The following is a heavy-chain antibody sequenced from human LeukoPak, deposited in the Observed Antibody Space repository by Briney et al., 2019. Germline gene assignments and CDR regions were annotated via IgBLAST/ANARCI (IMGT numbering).Heavy chain of an antibody. Sequence: SETLSLTCTVSGGSISSSSYYWGWLRQPPGKGPEWIGSIYYSGSTYYNPSLKSRVTISVDTSKNQFSLKLSSVTAADTAVYYCARVRCSGGSCYGFDYWGQGTLVTVSS. CDR2: IYYSGST. V-gene: IGHV4-39*01. D-gene: IGHD2-15*01. CDR3: ARVRCSGGSCYGFDY. J-gene: IGHJ4*02. CDR1: GGSISSSSYY.